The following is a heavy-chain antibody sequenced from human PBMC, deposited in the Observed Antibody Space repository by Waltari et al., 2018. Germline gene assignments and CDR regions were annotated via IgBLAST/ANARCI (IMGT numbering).Heavy chain of an antibody. CDR2: ISGSGGST. V-gene: IGHV3-23*01. CDR3: ARITMIVATPQKLDY. Sequence: EVQLLESGGGLVQPGGYLRLSCAASGFTFSSYAMSWVRQAPGKGLEWVSAISGSGGSTYYADSVKGRFTISRDNSKNTLYLQMNSLRAEDTAVYYCARITMIVATPQKLDYWGQGTLVTVSS. D-gene: IGHD3-22*01. CDR1: GFTFSSYA. J-gene: IGHJ4*02.